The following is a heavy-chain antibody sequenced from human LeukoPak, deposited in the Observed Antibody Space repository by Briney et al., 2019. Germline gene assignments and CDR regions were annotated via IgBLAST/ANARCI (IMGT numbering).Heavy chain of an antibody. D-gene: IGHD2-15*01. J-gene: IGHJ2*01. CDR3: ARLDCSGGSCYQGENYYWYFDL. V-gene: IGHV5-51*01. CDR2: IYPGDSDT. Sequence: LGESLKISCEGSGYSFTSYWIGWVRQLPGKGLEWMGIIYPGDSDTRYSPSFQGQVTISADKSISTAYLQWSSLKASDTAMYYCARLDCSGGSCYQGENYYWYFDLWGRGTLVTVSS. CDR1: GYSFTSYW.